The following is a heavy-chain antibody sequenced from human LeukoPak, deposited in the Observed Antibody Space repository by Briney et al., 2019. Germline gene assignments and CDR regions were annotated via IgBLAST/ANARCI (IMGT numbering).Heavy chain of an antibody. CDR3: ARGRKWLRLLARLYGY. CDR1: GYTFTSYD. Sequence: ASVKVSCKASGYTFTSYDINWVRQATGQGLEWMGWMNPNSGNTGYAQNFQGRVTMTRNTSISTAYMELSSLRSEDTAVYYCARGRKWLRLLARLYGYWGQGTLVTVSS. J-gene: IGHJ4*02. D-gene: IGHD5-12*01. V-gene: IGHV1-8*01. CDR2: MNPNSGNT.